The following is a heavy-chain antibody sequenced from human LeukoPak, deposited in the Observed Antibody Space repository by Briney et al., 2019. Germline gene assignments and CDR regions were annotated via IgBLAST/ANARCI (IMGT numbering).Heavy chain of an antibody. Sequence: SETLSLTCTVSGDSISSYHWSWIRQPAGKGLEWIGRIYTSGYSNYNPSLKSRITVSRDTSKNQFSLRLNSVTAADTAVYYCARVTGYMIEDYFDSWGQGTLVTVSS. CDR3: ARVTGYMIEDYFDS. J-gene: IGHJ4*02. D-gene: IGHD3-22*01. V-gene: IGHV4-4*07. CDR2: IYTSGYS. CDR1: GDSISSYH.